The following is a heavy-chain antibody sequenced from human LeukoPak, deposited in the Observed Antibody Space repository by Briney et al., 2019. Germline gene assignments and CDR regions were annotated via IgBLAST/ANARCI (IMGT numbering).Heavy chain of an antibody. CDR3: ARAAGDSSGYYHESYYFDY. CDR1: GFTFSSYS. CDR2: IISSSSYI. D-gene: IGHD3-22*01. J-gene: IGHJ4*02. Sequence: PGGSLRLSRAASGFTFSSYSMNWVRQAPGKGLGWVSSIISSSSYIYYADSVKGRFTISRDNAKNSLYLQMNSLRAEDTAVYYCARAAGDSSGYYHESYYFDYWGQGTLVTVSS. V-gene: IGHV3-21*01.